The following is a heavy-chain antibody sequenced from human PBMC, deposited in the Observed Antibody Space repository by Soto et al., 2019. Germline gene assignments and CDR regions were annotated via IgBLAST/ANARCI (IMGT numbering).Heavy chain of an antibody. V-gene: IGHV1-69*01. J-gene: IGHJ2*01. Sequence: QVQLVQSGAEVKKPGSSVKVSCKASGGTFSSYAISWVRQAPGQGLEWMGGIIPIFGTANYAQKFQGRVTITADESTSTAYMELSSLRSEDTAVYYCARETWRDGYNYSCYFDLWGRGTLVTVSS. D-gene: IGHD5-12*01. CDR3: ARETWRDGYNYSCYFDL. CDR2: IIPIFGTA. CDR1: GGTFSSYA.